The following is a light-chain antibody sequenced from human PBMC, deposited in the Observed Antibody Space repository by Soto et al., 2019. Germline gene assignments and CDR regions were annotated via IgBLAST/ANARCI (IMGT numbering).Light chain of an antibody. CDR2: GAS. CDR1: QSVSSSY. CDR3: QPYNNWPLT. V-gene: IGKV3D-15*01. J-gene: IGKJ4*01. Sequence: EIVMTQSPATLSLSPWERATLSCRASQSVSSSYLAWYQQKPGQAPRLLIYGASSRASGIPDRFSGSRSGPEFTLTINSLQSEDFAIYYCQPYNNWPLTFGGGTKVDIK.